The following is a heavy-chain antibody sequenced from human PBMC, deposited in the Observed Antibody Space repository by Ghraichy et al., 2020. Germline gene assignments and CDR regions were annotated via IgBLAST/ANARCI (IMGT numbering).Heavy chain of an antibody. Sequence: GGSLRLSCAASGFTFSSYAMHWVRQAPGKGLEWVAVISYDGSNKYYADSVKGRFTISRDNSKNTLYLQMNSLRAEDTAVYYCARDRVVGATDGGYFDYWGQGTLVTVSS. V-gene: IGHV3-30*04. CDR2: ISYDGSNK. CDR1: GFTFSSYA. CDR3: ARDRVVGATDGGYFDY. D-gene: IGHD1-26*01. J-gene: IGHJ4*02.